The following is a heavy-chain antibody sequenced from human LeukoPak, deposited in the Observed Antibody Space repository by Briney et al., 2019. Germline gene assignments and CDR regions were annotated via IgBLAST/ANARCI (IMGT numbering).Heavy chain of an antibody. CDR2: IYYSGST. CDR3: ARGSVRFRGFDY. V-gene: IGHV4-59*12. D-gene: IGHD3-3*01. Sequence: SETLSLTCTVSGGSISSYYWSWIRQPPGKGLEWIGYIYYSGSTNYNPSLKSRVTISVDTSKNQFSLKLSSVTAADTAVYYCARGSVRFRGFDYWGQGTLVTVSS. J-gene: IGHJ4*02. CDR1: GGSISSYY.